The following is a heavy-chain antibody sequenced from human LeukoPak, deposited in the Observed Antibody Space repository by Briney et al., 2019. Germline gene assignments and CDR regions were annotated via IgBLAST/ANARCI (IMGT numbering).Heavy chain of an antibody. Sequence: SETLSLTCAVYGGSFSGYYWSWIRQPPGKGLEWIGNIYYSGSTYYNPSLKSRVTISVDTSKNQFSLKLSSVTAADTAVYYCARVVRDGYNLEVDYWGQGTLVTVSS. CDR1: GGSFSGYY. J-gene: IGHJ4*02. V-gene: IGHV4-34*01. D-gene: IGHD5-24*01. CDR2: IYYSGST. CDR3: ARVVRDGYNLEVDY.